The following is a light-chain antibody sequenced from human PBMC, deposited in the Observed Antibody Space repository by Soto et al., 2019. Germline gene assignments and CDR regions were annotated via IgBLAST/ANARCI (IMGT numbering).Light chain of an antibody. J-gene: IGLJ2*01. CDR1: SSNIGSNY. Sequence: QSVLTQPPSASGTPGQRVTISCSGRSSNIGSNYVYWYQQLPGTAPKLLIYRNNQRPSGVPDRFSGSKSGTSASLAISGLRSEDEADYYCEAWDDSLSGHVVFGGGTKLTVL. CDR3: EAWDDSLSGHVV. CDR2: RNN. V-gene: IGLV1-47*01.